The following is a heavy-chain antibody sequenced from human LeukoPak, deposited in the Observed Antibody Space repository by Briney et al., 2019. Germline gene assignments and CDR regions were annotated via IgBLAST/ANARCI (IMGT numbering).Heavy chain of an antibody. V-gene: IGHV4-61*02. CDR1: GGSISSGSYY. CDR3: ARLPPSYYYDSSGYYPAYYYYGVDV. J-gene: IGHJ6*02. D-gene: IGHD3-22*01. Sequence: PSQTLSLTCTVSGGSISSGSYYWSWIRQPAGKGLEWIGRIYTSGSTNYNPSLKSRVTISVDTSKNQFSLKLSSVTAADTAVYYCARLPPSYYYDSSGYYPAYYYYGVDVWGQGTTVTVSS. CDR2: IYTSGST.